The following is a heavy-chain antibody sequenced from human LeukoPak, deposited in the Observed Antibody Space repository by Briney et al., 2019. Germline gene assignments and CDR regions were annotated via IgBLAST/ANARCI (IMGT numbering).Heavy chain of an antibody. CDR2: ISSSSSYI. CDR3: ATLFPSYITMVRAVIITSEYFQH. CDR1: GFTFSSYS. J-gene: IGHJ1*01. D-gene: IGHD3-10*01. V-gene: IGHV3-21*04. Sequence: GGSLRLSCAASGFTFSSYSMNWVRQAPGKGLEWVSSISSSSSYIYYADSVKGRFTISRDNAKNSLYLQMNSLRAEDTAVYYCATLFPSYITMVRAVIITSEYFQHWGQGTLVTVSS.